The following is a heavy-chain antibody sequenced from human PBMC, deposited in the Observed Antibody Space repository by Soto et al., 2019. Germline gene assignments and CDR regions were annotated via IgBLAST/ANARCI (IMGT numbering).Heavy chain of an antibody. CDR1: GVSVSSGGFS. J-gene: IGHJ6*02. CDR2: XYXSXXX. CDR3: ARESARGGMDV. V-gene: IGHV4-30-2*01. Sequence: SETLSLTCAVSGVSVSSGGFSWTWIRQPPGKGXEXIGXXYXSXXXYXXXXLESRVTISVDNSKNQFSLKLTSVTAAATAVYYCARESARGGMDVWGLGTTVTVSS. D-gene: IGHD3-10*01.